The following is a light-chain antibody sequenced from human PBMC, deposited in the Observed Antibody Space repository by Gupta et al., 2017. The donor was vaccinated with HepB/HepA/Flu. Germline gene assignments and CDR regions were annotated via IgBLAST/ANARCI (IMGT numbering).Light chain of an antibody. CDR2: GAS. CDR1: QSVSSSY. V-gene: IGKV3-20*01. CDR3: QQYGSSPMYT. Sequence: EIVLTPSPGTLSLSPGESATLSCRASQSVSSSYLAWYQQKPGQAPRLLIYGASSRATGISDRFSGSGSGTDFTLTISRLEPEDFAVYYCQQYGSSPMYTFGQGTKLEIK. J-gene: IGKJ2*01.